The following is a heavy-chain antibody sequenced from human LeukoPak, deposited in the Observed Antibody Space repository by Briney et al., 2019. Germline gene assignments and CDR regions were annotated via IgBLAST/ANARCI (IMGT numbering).Heavy chain of an antibody. V-gene: IGHV3-30*02. J-gene: IGHJ4*02. CDR1: GFTFSTYG. D-gene: IGHD1-14*01. CDR3: AKEQYPGYFDF. Sequence: GGSLRLSCAASGFTFSTYGMHWVRLAPGKGLEWVCFIRFDATNKYYADSVKGRFTISRDNSKNTLYLQLNNVRTEDTATYFCAKEQYPGYFDFWGQGTLVTVSA. CDR2: IRFDATNK.